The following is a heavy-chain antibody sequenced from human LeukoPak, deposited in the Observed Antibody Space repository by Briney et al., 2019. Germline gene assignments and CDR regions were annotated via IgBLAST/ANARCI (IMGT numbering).Heavy chain of an antibody. D-gene: IGHD2-21*02. Sequence: SETLSLTCTVSGGSISSYYWSWIRQPPGKGLEWIGYIYYSGSTNYNPSLKSRVTISVDTSKNQFSLKLSSVTAADTAVYYCARLTPAIVVVTAAFDLWGRGTLVTVSS. CDR1: GGSISSYY. V-gene: IGHV4-59*08. J-gene: IGHJ2*01. CDR2: IYYSGST. CDR3: ARLTPAIVVVTAAFDL.